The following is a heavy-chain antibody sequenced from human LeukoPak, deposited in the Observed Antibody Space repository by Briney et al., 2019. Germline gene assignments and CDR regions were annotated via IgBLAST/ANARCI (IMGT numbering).Heavy chain of an antibody. D-gene: IGHD3/OR15-3a*01. Sequence: GGSLRLSCAASGFTFSSYGIHWVRQAPGKGLEWVAFIRYDGSNKYHADSVKGRFTISRDNSKNTVYLQMNSLRSDDTAVYYCARDLGVGGTGRWSTQGVFDYWGQGTLVTVSS. V-gene: IGHV3-30*02. CDR1: GFTFSSYG. CDR3: ARDLGVGGTGRWSTQGVFDY. J-gene: IGHJ4*02. CDR2: IRYDGSNK.